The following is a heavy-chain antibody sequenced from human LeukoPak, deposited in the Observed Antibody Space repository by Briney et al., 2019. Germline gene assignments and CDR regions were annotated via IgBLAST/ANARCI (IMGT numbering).Heavy chain of an antibody. CDR2: INSDGSST. D-gene: IGHD3-10*01. CDR3: ARVDYGSGSYYKVSTYYYYGMDV. J-gene: IGHJ6*02. Sequence: GGSLRLSCAASGFTFSSYWMHWVRQAPGKGLVWVSRINSDGSSTSYADSVKGRFTISRDNAKNTLYLQMNSLRAEDTAVYYCARVDYGSGSYYKVSTYYYYGMDVWGQGTTVTVSS. CDR1: GFTFSSYW. V-gene: IGHV3-74*01.